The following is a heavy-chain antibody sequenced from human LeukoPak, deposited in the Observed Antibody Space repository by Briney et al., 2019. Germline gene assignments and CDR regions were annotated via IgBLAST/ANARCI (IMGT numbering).Heavy chain of an antibody. CDR3: GNTDSYFNPTDY. CDR2: IHRDGRT. Sequence: SETLSLTCAVSGVSISRSEWWIWVRQPPGQGLEWIGEIHRDGRTRYNPSLKSRVTMSIDYSKNQFSLKVSSVTATDTAIYYCGNTDSYFNPTDYWGPGSLVTVSS. V-gene: IGHV4-4*02. J-gene: IGHJ4*02. D-gene: IGHD3-10*01. CDR1: GVSISRSEW.